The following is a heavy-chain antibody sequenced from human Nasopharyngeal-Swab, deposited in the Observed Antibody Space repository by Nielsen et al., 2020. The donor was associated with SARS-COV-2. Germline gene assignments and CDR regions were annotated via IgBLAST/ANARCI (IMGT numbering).Heavy chain of an antibody. J-gene: IGHJ4*02. CDR1: GGSISSSY. V-gene: IGHV4-4*07. CDR2: IYHTGIT. Sequence: SETLSLTCSVSGGSISSSYWNWIRLPPGKGLEWIGHIYHTGITNYNPSLKSRVTMSVDTSKNQFSLKLSSVTAADTAVYYCATYYYDSSGYYLFDYWGQGTLVTVSS. D-gene: IGHD3-22*01. CDR3: ATYYYDSSGYYLFDY.